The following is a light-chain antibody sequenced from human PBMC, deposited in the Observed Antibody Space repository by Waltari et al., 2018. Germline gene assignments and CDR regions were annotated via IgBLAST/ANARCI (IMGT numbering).Light chain of an antibody. CDR2: GAS. J-gene: IGKJ1*01. CDR1: QSVSRT. V-gene: IGKV3-20*01. Sequence: IVFTQSPGPLALFPGGKGTPPCRASQSVSRTLAWYQQKPGQAPRLLIYGASSRATGIPDRFSGSGSGTDFSLTISRLEPEDFAVYYCQKYGRLPATFGQGTKVEIK. CDR3: QKYGRLPAT.